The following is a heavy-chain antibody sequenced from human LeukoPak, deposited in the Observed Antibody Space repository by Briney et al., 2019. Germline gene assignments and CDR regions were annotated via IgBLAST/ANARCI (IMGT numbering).Heavy chain of an antibody. V-gene: IGHV3-23*01. CDR1: GFTFSSYG. J-gene: IGHJ4*02. D-gene: IGHD4-23*01. CDR2: ITATSSST. Sequence: PGGSLRLSCAASGFTFSSYGMRWVRQAPGKGLEWVSAITATSSSTHDADSVQGRFTISRDNSKNTLYLQMNSLRPEDTAIYYCAKEGWYLGPSDYWAQGTLVTVSS. CDR3: AKEGWYLGPSDY.